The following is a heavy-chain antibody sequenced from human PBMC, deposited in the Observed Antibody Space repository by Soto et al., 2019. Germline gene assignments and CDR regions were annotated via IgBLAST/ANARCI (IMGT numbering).Heavy chain of an antibody. CDR3: TRERLYYDSSGYRPRPLLDAFDI. V-gene: IGHV3-49*04. Sequence: GSLRLSCTASGFTFGDYAMSWVRQAPGKGLEWVGFIRSKAYGGTTEYAASVKGRFTISRDDSKSIAYLQMNSLKTEDTAVYYCTRERLYYDSSGYRPRPLLDAFDIWGQGTMVTV. D-gene: IGHD3-22*01. CDR1: GFTFGDYA. J-gene: IGHJ3*02. CDR2: IRSKAYGGTT.